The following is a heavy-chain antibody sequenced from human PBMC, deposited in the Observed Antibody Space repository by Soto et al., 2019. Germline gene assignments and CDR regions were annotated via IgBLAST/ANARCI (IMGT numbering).Heavy chain of an antibody. CDR2: IYYSGST. CDR1: GGSISSYY. D-gene: IGHD4-17*01. J-gene: IGHJ4*02. CDR3: ARVSYGVLDY. V-gene: IGHV4-59*01. Sequence: SETLSLTCTVSGGSISSYYWSWIRQPPGKGLEWIGYIYYSGSTNYNPSLKSRVTISVDTSKNQFSLRLSSVTAADTAVYYCARVSYGVLDYWGQGTLVTVSS.